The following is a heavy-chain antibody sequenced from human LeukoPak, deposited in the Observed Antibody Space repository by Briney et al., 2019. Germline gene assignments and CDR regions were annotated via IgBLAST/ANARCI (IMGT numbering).Heavy chain of an antibody. V-gene: IGHV4-61*02. CDR1: GGSISSGIYY. D-gene: IGHD6-19*01. J-gene: IGHJ4*02. Sequence: SQTLSLTCTVSGGSISSGIYYWSWIRQPAGKGLEWIGSVYYSGTTSYNPSLKSRVTISVDMSKNHFSLKLRSVTAADTAMYYCARGTLYRGWSYYLDFWGQGSQVTVSS. CDR3: ARGTLYRGWSYYLDF. CDR2: VYYSGTT.